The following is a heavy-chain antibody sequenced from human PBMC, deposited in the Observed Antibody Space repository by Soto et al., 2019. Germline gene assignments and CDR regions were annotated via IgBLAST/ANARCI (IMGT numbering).Heavy chain of an antibody. CDR3: ARDLRAAGRLGPYDY. J-gene: IGHJ4*02. CDR2: INAGNGNT. V-gene: IGHV1-3*01. Sequence: ASVKVSCKASGYTFTNYAIHWVRQAPGQRLDWMGWINAGNGNTKYSQKFQGRVTITRDTSASTAYMELSTLRSEDTAVYYCARDLRAAGRLGPYDYWGQGPLVTVSS. D-gene: IGHD6-13*01. CDR1: GYTFTNYA.